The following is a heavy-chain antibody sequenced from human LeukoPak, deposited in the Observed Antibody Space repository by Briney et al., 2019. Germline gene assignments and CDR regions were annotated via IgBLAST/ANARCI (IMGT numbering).Heavy chain of an antibody. CDR2: ISGSGGST. CDR3: AKDVAYCSGGSCYYYYGMDV. V-gene: IGHV3-23*01. Sequence: GGSLRLSCAASGFTFSSYAMRWVRQAPGKGLEWVSAISGSGGSTYYADSVKGRFTISRDNSKNTLYLQMNSLRAEDTAVYYCAKDVAYCSGGSCYYYYGMDVWGQGTTVTVSS. D-gene: IGHD2-15*01. CDR1: GFTFSSYA. J-gene: IGHJ6*02.